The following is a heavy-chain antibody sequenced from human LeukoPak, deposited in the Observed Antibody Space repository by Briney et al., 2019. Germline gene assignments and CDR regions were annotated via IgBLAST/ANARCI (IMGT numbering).Heavy chain of an antibody. V-gene: IGHV4-4*07. CDR2: MQAIGTT. CDR1: GGSIRTYY. J-gene: IGHJ4*02. CDR3: ARERLYYYDSSGSYYFDY. Sequence: PSETLSLTCSVSGGSIRTYYWSWIRQSADKGLEYIGRMQAIGTTNYNPSLKSRVTISVDTSKNQFSLKLSSVTAADTAVYYCARERLYYYDSSGSYYFDYWGQGTLVTVSS. D-gene: IGHD3-22*01.